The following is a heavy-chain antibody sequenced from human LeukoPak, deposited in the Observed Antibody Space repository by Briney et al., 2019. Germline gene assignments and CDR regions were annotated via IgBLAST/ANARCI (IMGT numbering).Heavy chain of an antibody. Sequence: SGTLSLTCTVSGGSISNYCWSWIRQPAGNGLEWIGRICATGSSSYIPFLKSRVTMSVDSSKRQFSLNLSSVSAADTAVYYCARDREVGRDNAISWFDPWGQGILVTVSS. CDR2: ICATGSS. V-gene: IGHV4-4*07. D-gene: IGHD1-26*01. CDR1: GGSISNYC. CDR3: ARDREVGRDNAISWFDP. J-gene: IGHJ5*02.